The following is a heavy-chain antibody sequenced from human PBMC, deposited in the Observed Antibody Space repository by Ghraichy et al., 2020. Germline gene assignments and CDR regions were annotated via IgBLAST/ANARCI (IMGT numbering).Heavy chain of an antibody. J-gene: IGHJ4*02. D-gene: IGHD3-22*01. CDR3: ARGKDYYDSTTYYLGN. CDR2: ISSRTSTI. V-gene: IGHV3-48*04. Sequence: GESLNISCVASGFTFSSYSMNWVRQAPGKGLEWISYISSRTSTIYSADSVKGRFTVSRDNAKNSLYLQMNSLRAEDTAVYYCARGKDYYDSTTYYLGNWGQGTLVTVSS. CDR1: GFTFSSYS.